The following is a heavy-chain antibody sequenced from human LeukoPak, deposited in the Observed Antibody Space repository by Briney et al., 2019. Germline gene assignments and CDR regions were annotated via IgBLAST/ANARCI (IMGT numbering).Heavy chain of an antibody. V-gene: IGHV3-53*01. CDR1: GFTVSSNY. J-gene: IGHJ4*02. CDR3: ARFDYMGTCFDY. CDR2: IYSGGST. Sequence: GGSLRLSCAASGFTVSSNYMSWVRQAPGEGLEWVSAIYSGGSTFYADSVKGRFTISRDNSKNTLYLQMNSLRAEDTAVYYCARFDYMGTCFDYWGQGTLVTVSS. D-gene: IGHD4-11*01.